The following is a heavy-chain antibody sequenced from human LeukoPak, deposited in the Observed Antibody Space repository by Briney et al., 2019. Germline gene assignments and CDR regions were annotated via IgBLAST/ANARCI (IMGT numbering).Heavy chain of an antibody. V-gene: IGHV4-4*07. CDR1: GGSISSYY. J-gene: IGHJ3*02. CDR3: ASSGSYYSHAFDI. CDR2: IYTSGST. D-gene: IGHD1-26*01. Sequence: PETLSLTCTVSGGSISSYYWSWIRQPAGKGLEWIGRIYTSGSTNYNPSLKSRVTMSVDTSKNQFSLKLSSVTAADTAVYYCASSGSYYSHAFDIWGQGTMVTVSS.